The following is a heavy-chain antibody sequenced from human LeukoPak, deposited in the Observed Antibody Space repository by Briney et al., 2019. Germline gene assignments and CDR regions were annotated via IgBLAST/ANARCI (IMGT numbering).Heavy chain of an antibody. J-gene: IGHJ3*02. CDR2: IYSGGST. CDR3: ARDIPTRMRAHDAFDI. V-gene: IGHV3-66*01. Sequence: GGSLRLSCAASGFTVSSNYMSWVRQAPGKGLEWVSVIYSGGSTYYADSVKGRFTISRDNSKNTLYLQMNSLRAEDTAVYYCARDIPTRMRAHDAFDIWGQGTMVTVSS. CDR1: GFTVSSNY. D-gene: IGHD2-8*01.